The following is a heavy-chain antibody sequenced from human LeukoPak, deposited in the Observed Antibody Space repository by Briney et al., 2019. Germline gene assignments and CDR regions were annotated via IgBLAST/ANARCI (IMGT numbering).Heavy chain of an antibody. CDR1: GFTFSSYW. J-gene: IGHJ4*02. CDR3: AKDLLYYYDSSGTTRTDY. D-gene: IGHD3-22*01. CDR2: INSDGSST. V-gene: IGHV3-74*01. Sequence: PGGSLRLSCAASGFTFSSYWMHWVRQAPGKGLVWVSRINSDGSSTSYADSVKGRFTISRDNAKNTLYLQMNSLRAEDTAVYYCAKDLLYYYDSSGTTRTDYWGQGTLVTVSS.